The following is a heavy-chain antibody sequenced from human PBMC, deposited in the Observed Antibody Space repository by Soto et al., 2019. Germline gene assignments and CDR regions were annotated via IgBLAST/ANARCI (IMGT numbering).Heavy chain of an antibody. Sequence: QVQLVQSGAEVKKPGSSVKVSCKASGGTFSSYTISWVRQAPGQGLEWMGRIIPILGIANYAQKFQGRVTITADKSTSTAYMELSSLRSEDTAVYYCARGETQQQLVNYFDYWGQGTLVTVSS. D-gene: IGHD6-13*01. V-gene: IGHV1-69*02. CDR1: GGTFSSYT. CDR2: IIPILGIA. J-gene: IGHJ4*02. CDR3: ARGETQQQLVNYFDY.